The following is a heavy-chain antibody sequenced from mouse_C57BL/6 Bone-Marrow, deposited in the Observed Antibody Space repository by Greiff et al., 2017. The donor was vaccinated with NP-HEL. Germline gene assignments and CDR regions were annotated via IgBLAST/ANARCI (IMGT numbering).Heavy chain of an antibody. CDR1: GFTFSSYA. D-gene: IGHD2-13*01. Sequence: EVLLVESGEGLVKPGGSLKLSCAASGFTFSSYAMSWVRQTPEKRLELVAYISSGGGCIYYADTVKGRFTISRDNARNTLYLQMSSLKSEDTAIYYSNRDGGECDFDYWGQGTTLTVSS. CDR3: NRDGGECDFDY. CDR2: ISSGGGCI. V-gene: IGHV5-9-1*02. J-gene: IGHJ2*01.